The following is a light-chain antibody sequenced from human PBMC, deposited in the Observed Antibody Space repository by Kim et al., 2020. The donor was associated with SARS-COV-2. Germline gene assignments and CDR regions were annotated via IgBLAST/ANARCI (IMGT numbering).Light chain of an antibody. Sequence: SYELTQPPSVSVSPGQTVSITCSGNSVGNNYDLWYQQQTGQTPLLVVLQVGTRPSGIPKRFSGPNSGYTATLTISRAQAMDEAHYYCQGWDSSAADFGGG. J-gene: IGLJ2*01. CDR2: QVG. CDR3: QGWDSSAAD. V-gene: IGLV3-1*01. CDR1: SVGNNY.